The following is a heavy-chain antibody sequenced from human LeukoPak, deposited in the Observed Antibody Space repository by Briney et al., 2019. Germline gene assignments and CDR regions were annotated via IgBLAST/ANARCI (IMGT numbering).Heavy chain of an antibody. J-gene: IGHJ3*02. Sequence: GGSLRLSCAASGITGSNNYMRWVRQAPGKGLEWVSVIYIGGNTYYVDSVKGRFTISRDNAKNSLYLQMNSLRAEDTAVYYCARDTMDIVVVPAAQPNDAFDIWGQGTMVTVSS. CDR2: IYIGGNT. D-gene: IGHD2-2*03. CDR3: ARDTMDIVVVPAAQPNDAFDI. CDR1: GITGSNNY. V-gene: IGHV3-66*01.